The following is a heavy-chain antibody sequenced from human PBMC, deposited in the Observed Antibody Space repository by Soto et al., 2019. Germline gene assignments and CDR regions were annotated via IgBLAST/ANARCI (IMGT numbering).Heavy chain of an antibody. CDR1: VFTFRNYA. CDR3: AKKAVGDLVEF. V-gene: IGHV3-23*01. Sequence: PGGSMILSCAASVFTFRNYAVSWVRQAPGKRLEWVSAIGASGASRSYADSVKGRFTISRDNSKNTLFMQMNSLRAEDTAVYHCAKKAVGDLVEFWGRGSLVTVSS. CDR2: IGASGASR. D-gene: IGHD6-19*01. J-gene: IGHJ4*02.